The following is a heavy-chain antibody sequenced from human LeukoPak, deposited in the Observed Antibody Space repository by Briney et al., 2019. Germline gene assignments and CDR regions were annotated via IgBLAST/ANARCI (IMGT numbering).Heavy chain of an antibody. Sequence: SETLSLTCTVSGGSISSSSYYWGWIRQPPGKGLEWIGYIYYSGSTYYNPSLKSRVTISVDTSKNQFSLKLSSVTAADTAVYYCARVGAAAGTLTWFDPWGQGTLVTVSS. V-gene: IGHV4-30-4*08. CDR1: GGSISSSSYY. CDR2: IYYSGST. J-gene: IGHJ5*02. D-gene: IGHD6-13*01. CDR3: ARVGAAAGTLTWFDP.